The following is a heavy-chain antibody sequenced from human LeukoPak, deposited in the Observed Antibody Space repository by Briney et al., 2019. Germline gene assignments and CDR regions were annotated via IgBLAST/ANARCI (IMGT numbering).Heavy chain of an antibody. Sequence: PETLSLTCTVSGGSISSYYWSWIRQPPGKGLEWIGYIYYSGSTNYNPSLKSRVTISVDTSKNQFSLKLSSVTAADTAVYYCARRTVTTQRASYNWFDPWGQGTLVTVSS. V-gene: IGHV4-59*08. D-gene: IGHD4-17*01. CDR3: ARRTVTTQRASYNWFDP. J-gene: IGHJ5*02. CDR1: GGSISSYY. CDR2: IYYSGST.